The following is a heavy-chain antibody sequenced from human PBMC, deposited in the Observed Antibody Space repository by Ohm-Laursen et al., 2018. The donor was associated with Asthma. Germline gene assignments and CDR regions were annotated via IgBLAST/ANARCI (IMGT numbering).Heavy chain of an antibody. CDR3: AKLGSSWYFGY. V-gene: IGHV1-2*06. Sequence: ASVTVSCKASGYTFTEYYMYWVRQAPGQGLEWMGRINPDSGVTNYAQKFQARVTMTRDTSISTAYLELSRLRSDDTAVYYCAKLGSSWYFGYWGQGTLVTVSS. CDR2: INPDSGVT. D-gene: IGHD6-13*01. J-gene: IGHJ4*02. CDR1: GYTFTEYY.